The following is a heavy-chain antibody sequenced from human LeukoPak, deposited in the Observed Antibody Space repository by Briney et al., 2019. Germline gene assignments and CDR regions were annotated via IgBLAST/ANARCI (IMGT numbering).Heavy chain of an antibody. CDR3: ARARGNYDLYYYYMDV. D-gene: IGHD1-7*01. Sequence: ASVKVSCKASGYTSTGYYMHWVRQAPGQGLEWMGWINPNSGGTNYAQKFQGRVTMTRDTSISTAYMELSRLRSDDTAVYYCARARGNYDLYYYYMDVWGKGTTVTVSS. CDR1: GYTSTGYY. CDR2: INPNSGGT. V-gene: IGHV1-2*02. J-gene: IGHJ6*03.